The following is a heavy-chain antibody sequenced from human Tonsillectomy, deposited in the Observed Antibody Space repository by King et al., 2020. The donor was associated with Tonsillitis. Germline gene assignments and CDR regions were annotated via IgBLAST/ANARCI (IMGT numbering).Heavy chain of an antibody. CDR3: AGVPRYDEWYFDL. D-gene: IGHD1-1*01. CDR1: GFSVSNSA. CDR2: MWYDGRQK. V-gene: IGHV3-33*01. Sequence: VQLVESGGGVVQPGSSLRLSCAASGFSVSNSAMHWVRQAPGKGLEWVAGMWYDGRQKNYAESVKGRFTISRDSSQNSLFLQMNSLRAEDTAVYVCAGVPRYDEWYFDLWGRGTLVTASS. J-gene: IGHJ2*01.